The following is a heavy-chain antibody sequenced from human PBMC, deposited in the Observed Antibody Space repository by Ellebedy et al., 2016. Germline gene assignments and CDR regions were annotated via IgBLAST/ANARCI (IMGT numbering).Heavy chain of an antibody. CDR3: ARLGWGSIDY. CDR1: GFTFSSYS. CDR2: ISSSSSTI. V-gene: IGHV3-48*02. J-gene: IGHJ4*02. Sequence: GESLKISCAASGFTFSSYSMNWVRQAPGKGLEWVSYISSSSSTIYYADSVKGRFTISRDNAKNSLYLQMNSLRDEDTAVYYCARLGWGSIDYWGQGTLVTVSS. D-gene: IGHD7-27*01.